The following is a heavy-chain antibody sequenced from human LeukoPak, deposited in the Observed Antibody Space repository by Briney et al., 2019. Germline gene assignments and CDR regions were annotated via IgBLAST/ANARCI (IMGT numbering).Heavy chain of an antibody. CDR2: ISSSGSTI. D-gene: IGHD5-24*01. J-gene: IGHJ4*02. Sequence: PGGSLRLSCAASGFTFSSYEMNWVRQAPGQGLEWVSYISSSGSTIYYADSVKGRFTIPRGNAKNSLYLQMNSLRAEDTAVYYCARSSGGDGYKLFDYWGQGTLVTVSS. CDR1: GFTFSSYE. V-gene: IGHV3-48*03. CDR3: ARSSGGDGYKLFDY.